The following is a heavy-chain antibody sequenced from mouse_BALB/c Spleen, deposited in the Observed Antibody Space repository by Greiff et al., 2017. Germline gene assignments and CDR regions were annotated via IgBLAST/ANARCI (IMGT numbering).Heavy chain of an antibody. D-gene: IGHD1-1*01. Sequence: EVKLVESGGGLVQPKGSLKLSCAASGFTFNTYAMHWVCQAPGKGLEWVARIRSKSNNYATYYADSVKDRFTISRDDSQSMLYLQMNNLKTEDTAMYYCVREGSSYAMDYWGQGTSVTVAS. CDR2: IRSKSNNYAT. CDR3: VREGSSYAMDY. V-gene: IGHV10-3*03. J-gene: IGHJ4*01. CDR1: GFTFNTYA.